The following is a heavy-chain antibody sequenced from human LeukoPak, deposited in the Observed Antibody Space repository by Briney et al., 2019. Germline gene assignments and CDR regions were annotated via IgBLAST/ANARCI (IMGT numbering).Heavy chain of an antibody. CDR1: GGSFSGYY. V-gene: IGHV4-34*01. D-gene: IGHD3-16*01. CDR3: ARGDGVY. J-gene: IGHJ4*02. Sequence: SETLSLTCGVYGGSFSGYYWSWIRQPPGKGLEWIGEINHSGSTNYNPSLKSRVTISVDTSKNQFSLKLSSVTAADTAVYYCARGDGVYWGQGTLVTVSS. CDR2: INHSGST.